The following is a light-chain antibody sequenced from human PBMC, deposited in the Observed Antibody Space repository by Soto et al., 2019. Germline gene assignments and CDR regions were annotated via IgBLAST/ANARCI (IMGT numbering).Light chain of an antibody. V-gene: IGLV2-14*01. CDR2: DVS. J-gene: IGLJ1*01. CDR1: SSDVGGYNY. CDR3: SSYASSSAQV. Sequence: QSALTQPASVSGSPGQSITISCTGSSSDVGGYNYVCWYQQHPAEAPKLMIYDVSNRSSGVTNRFSGCKSGNTASLTISGLQAEDEADYYCSSYASSSAQVFGAGTKVTVL.